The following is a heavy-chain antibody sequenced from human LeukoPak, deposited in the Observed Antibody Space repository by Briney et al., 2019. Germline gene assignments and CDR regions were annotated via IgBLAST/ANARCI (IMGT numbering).Heavy chain of an antibody. CDR3: ARLYGDYGIDAFDI. Sequence: SETLSLTCAVYGGSFSSYYWSWIRQPPGKGLEWIGYIYYSGSTNYNPSLKSRVTISVDTSKNQFSLKLSSVTAADTAVYYCARLYGDYGIDAFDIWGQGTMVTVSS. CDR2: IYYSGST. CDR1: GGSFSSYY. V-gene: IGHV4-59*01. J-gene: IGHJ3*02. D-gene: IGHD4-17*01.